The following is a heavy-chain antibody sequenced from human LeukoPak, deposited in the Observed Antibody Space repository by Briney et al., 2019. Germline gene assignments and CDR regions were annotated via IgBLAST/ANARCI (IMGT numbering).Heavy chain of an antibody. Sequence: ASETLSLTCTVSGGSVSSYYWSWIRQPPGKGLEWIGYIYYSGNTNYNPSLKSRVTILVDTSKNQFSLKLSSVTAADTAVYYCARGRPIYYYYGMDVWGQGTTVTVSS. V-gene: IGHV4-59*02. CDR3: ARGRPIYYYYGMDV. CDR2: IYYSGNT. CDR1: GGSVSSYY. J-gene: IGHJ6*02.